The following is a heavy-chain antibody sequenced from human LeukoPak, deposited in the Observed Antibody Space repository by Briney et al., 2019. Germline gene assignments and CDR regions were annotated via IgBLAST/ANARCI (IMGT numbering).Heavy chain of an antibody. Sequence: PGRSLRLSCPASGFTFSSYGMHWVRQAPGKGLEWVAVISYDGSNKYYADSVKGRFTISRDNSKNTLYLQMNSLRAEDTAVYYCARLWTYIDYWGQGTLVTVSS. D-gene: IGHD3-10*01. CDR1: GFTFSSYG. CDR2: ISYDGSNK. V-gene: IGHV3-30*03. CDR3: ARLWTYIDY. J-gene: IGHJ4*02.